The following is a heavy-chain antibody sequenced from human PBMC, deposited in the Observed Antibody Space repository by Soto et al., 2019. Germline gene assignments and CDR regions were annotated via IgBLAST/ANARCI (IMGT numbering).Heavy chain of an antibody. CDR2: INAGNGNT. CDR3: ARAVAVAADFDY. V-gene: IGHV1-3*05. Sequence: QVQLVQSGAEEKKPGASVKVSCKACGYTFTSYAMHWVRQAPGQRLEWMGWINAGNGNTKYSQKFQGRVTITRDTSASTAYMELSSLRSEDTAVYYCARAVAVAADFDYWGQGTLVTVSS. CDR1: GYTFTSYA. J-gene: IGHJ4*02. D-gene: IGHD6-19*01.